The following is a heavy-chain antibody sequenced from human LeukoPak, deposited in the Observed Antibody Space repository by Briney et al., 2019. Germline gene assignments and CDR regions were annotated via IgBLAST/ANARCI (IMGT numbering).Heavy chain of an antibody. Sequence: PGGSLRLSCAASGFTFSSYGIHWVRQAPGKGLEWVAVVWYDGKNKFYGDSVKGRFTISRDNSKNTVDLQMNSLRVEDTVVYYGAKWGTRATHGMDVWGQGTTVTVSS. V-gene: IGHV3-33*06. CDR3: AKWGTRATHGMDV. J-gene: IGHJ6*02. D-gene: IGHD3-16*01. CDR1: GFTFSSYG. CDR2: VWYDGKNK.